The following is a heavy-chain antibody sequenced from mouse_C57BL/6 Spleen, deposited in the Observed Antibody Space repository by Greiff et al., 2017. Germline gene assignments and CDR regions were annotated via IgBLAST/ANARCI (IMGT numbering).Heavy chain of an antibody. J-gene: IGHJ1*03. V-gene: IGHV5-2*03. CDR2: INSDGGST. D-gene: IGHD3-3*01. Sequence: EVKLEESGGGLVQPGESLKLSCESNEYEFPSHDMSWVRKTPEKRLELVAAINSDGGSTSYPYTMERRFIISRDNTKKTLYLQMSSLRSEDTALDYCARQGWLGRYFDVWGTGTTVTVSS. CDR1: EYEFPSHD. CDR3: ARQGWLGRYFDV.